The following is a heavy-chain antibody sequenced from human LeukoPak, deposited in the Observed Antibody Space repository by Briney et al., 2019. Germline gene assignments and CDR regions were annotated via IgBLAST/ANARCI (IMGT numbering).Heavy chain of an antibody. V-gene: IGHV4-31*03. CDR3: AAAGHDAFDI. CDR1: GGSISSGGYS. J-gene: IGHJ3*02. Sequence: SETLSLTCTVSGGSISSGGYSWSWIRQHPGKGLEWIGYIYYSGSTYYNPSLKSRVTISVDTSKNQFSLKLSSVTAADTAVYYCAAAGHDAFDIWGQGTMVTVSS. D-gene: IGHD6-13*01. CDR2: IYYSGST.